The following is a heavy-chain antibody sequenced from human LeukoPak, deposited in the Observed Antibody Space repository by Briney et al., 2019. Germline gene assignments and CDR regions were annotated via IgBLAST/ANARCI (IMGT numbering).Heavy chain of an antibody. CDR2: ISNDGSKK. J-gene: IGHJ4*02. Sequence: GGSLRLSCAASGFTFSSYGMHWVRQAPGKGLEWVTLISNDGSKKYYVDSVKGRFTISRDNSKNTLYLQMNSLRAEDTAVYYCAKDEGIAAAGTGYWGQGTLVTVSS. D-gene: IGHD6-13*01. V-gene: IGHV3-30*18. CDR1: GFTFSSYG. CDR3: AKDEGIAAAGTGY.